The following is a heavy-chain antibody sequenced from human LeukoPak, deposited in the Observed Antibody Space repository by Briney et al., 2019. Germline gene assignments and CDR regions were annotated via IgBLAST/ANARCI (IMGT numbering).Heavy chain of an antibody. V-gene: IGHV1-2*02. CDR3: ARERRFSSGWYDRGAFDI. Sequence: GASVKVSCKASGYTFTGYYMHWVRQAPGQGLEWMGWINPNSGGTNYAQKFQGRVTMTRDTSISTAYMELSSLRSEDTAVYYCARERRFSSGWYDRGAFDIWGQGTMVTVSS. D-gene: IGHD6-19*01. J-gene: IGHJ3*02. CDR2: INPNSGGT. CDR1: GYTFTGYY.